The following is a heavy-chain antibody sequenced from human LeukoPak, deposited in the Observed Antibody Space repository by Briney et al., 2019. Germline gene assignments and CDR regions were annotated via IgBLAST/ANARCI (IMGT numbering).Heavy chain of an antibody. Sequence: GGSLRLSCAASGFTFSSYGMHWVRQAPGKGLEWVAVISYDGSNKYYADSVKGRFTISRDNSKNTLYLQMNSLRAEDTAVYYCAKDLRVWGATAPFDYWGRGTLVTVSS. CDR1: GFTFSSYG. D-gene: IGHD1-26*01. V-gene: IGHV3-30*18. CDR3: AKDLRVWGATAPFDY. J-gene: IGHJ4*02. CDR2: ISYDGSNK.